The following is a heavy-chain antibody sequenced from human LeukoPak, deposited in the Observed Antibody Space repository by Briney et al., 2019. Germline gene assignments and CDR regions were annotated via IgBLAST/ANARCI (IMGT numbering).Heavy chain of an antibody. V-gene: IGHV3-33*01. D-gene: IGHD3-10*01. J-gene: IGHJ6*02. CDR2: IWYDGSNK. CDR1: GFTFSSYG. Sequence: GRSLRLSCAASGFTFSSYGMHWVRQAPGKGLEWVAVIWYDGSNKYYADSVKGRFTISRDNSKNTLYLQMNSLRAEDTAVYYCARDRSMVRAYYYGMDVWGQGTTVTVSS. CDR3: ARDRSMVRAYYYGMDV.